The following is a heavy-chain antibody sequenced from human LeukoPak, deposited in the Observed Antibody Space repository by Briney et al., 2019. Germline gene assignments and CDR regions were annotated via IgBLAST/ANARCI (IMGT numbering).Heavy chain of an antibody. CDR1: GFTFSSYG. CDR2: IWYDGSNK. CDR3: ARDKNTGGVGDY. Sequence: PGRSLRLSCAASGFTFSSYGMHWVHQAPGKGLEWVAVIWYDGSNKYYADSVKGRFTISRDNSKNTLYLQMNSLRAEDTAVYYCARDKNTGGVGDYWGQGTLVTVTS. V-gene: IGHV3-33*01. J-gene: IGHJ4*02. D-gene: IGHD7-27*01.